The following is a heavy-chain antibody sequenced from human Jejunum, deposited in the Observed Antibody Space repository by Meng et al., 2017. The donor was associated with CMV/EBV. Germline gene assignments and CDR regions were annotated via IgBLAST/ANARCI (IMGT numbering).Heavy chain of an antibody. CDR3: ARTEDCHNTRCYMGFDP. V-gene: IGHV4-30-4*08. CDR2: TYYGGRT. CDR1: SISTGDSY. Sequence: SISTGDSYWTWIRQPPGKGLEWIGFTYYGGRTYYNPSLKSRLTISIDTSKNQFSLRLSSVTAADTAVYYCARTEDCHNTRCYMGFDPWGQGTLVTVSS. J-gene: IGHJ5*02. D-gene: IGHD2-2*01.